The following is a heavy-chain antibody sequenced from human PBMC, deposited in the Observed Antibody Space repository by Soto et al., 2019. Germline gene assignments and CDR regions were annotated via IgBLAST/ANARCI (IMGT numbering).Heavy chain of an antibody. Sequence: ASVKVSCKASGYIFTSYDIHWVRRAPGQGLEWMGWINPFDGSRMFAQSFQGRVTMTRDTSTSTVYMEVSSLRSEDTAVYYCSRVDPGETSPFDHWGQGTLVTVSS. CDR3: SRVDPGETSPFDH. CDR2: INPFDGSR. CDR1: GYIFTSYD. D-gene: IGHD3-10*01. V-gene: IGHV1-46*03. J-gene: IGHJ4*02.